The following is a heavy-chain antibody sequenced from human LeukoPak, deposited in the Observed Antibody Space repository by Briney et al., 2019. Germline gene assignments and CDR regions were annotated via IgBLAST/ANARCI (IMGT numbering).Heavy chain of an antibody. CDR3: ARETPDSISWTAFDF. V-gene: IGHV3-48*02. CDR1: GYSISSGYY. D-gene: IGHD6-13*01. Sequence: PSETLSLTCTVSGYSISSGYYWGWIRQPPGKGLEWVAYITLSRTTIYYAASVKGRFTISRDNAKNSLSLQMNSLRDEDTAVYYCARETPDSISWTAFDFWGQGTLVTVSS. J-gene: IGHJ4*02. CDR2: ITLSRTTI.